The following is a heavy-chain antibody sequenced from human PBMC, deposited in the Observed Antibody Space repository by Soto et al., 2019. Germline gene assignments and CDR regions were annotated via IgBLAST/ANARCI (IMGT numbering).Heavy chain of an antibody. J-gene: IGHJ4*02. D-gene: IGHD2-2*01. V-gene: IGHV4-31*03. CDR1: GGSISGGAYF. CDR2: VYDSGNT. CDR3: ARGGLVVPTAISRFDY. Sequence: SETLSLTCSVSGGSISGGAYFWSWIRQHPGKALEWIGYVYDSGNTYYNPSLKSRVVISMDTSKSQFSLNLTSVTAADTAVYFCARGGLVVPTAISRFDYWGQGTLVTVSS.